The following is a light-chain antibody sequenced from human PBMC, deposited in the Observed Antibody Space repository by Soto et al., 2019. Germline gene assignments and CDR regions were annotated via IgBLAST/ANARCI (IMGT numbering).Light chain of an antibody. Sequence: EIVLTQPPATLSLSPGERATLSCRASQSVSSYLAWYQQKPGQAPRLLIYDASNRATGIPARFSGSGSGTDFTLTISSLEPEDFAVYYCQRYGTSLTWTFGQGTKVDIK. V-gene: IGKV3-11*01. J-gene: IGKJ1*01. CDR3: QRYGTSLTWT. CDR1: QSVSSY. CDR2: DAS.